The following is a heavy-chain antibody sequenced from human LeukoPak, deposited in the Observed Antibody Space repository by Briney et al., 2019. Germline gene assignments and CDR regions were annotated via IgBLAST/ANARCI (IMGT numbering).Heavy chain of an antibody. Sequence: GTSLRLSCVASGFSFNSYAMHWVRQAPGKGLEWVAVISDTGSKKYYTDSVKGRFTISRDTSKNTLYLQMNSLRAEDTAVYYCARSGGYAAYWGQGTLLTVSS. J-gene: IGHJ4*02. CDR1: GFSFNSYA. V-gene: IGHV3-30*04. CDR2: ISDTGSKK. CDR3: ARSGGYAAY. D-gene: IGHD5-12*01.